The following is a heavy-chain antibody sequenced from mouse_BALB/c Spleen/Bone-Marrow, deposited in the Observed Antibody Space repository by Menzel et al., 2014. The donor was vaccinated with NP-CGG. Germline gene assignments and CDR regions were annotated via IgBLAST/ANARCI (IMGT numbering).Heavy chain of an antibody. V-gene: IGHV5-6*02. CDR1: GFTFSSYG. CDR2: ISSGGSYT. CDR3: ARRRDYYAMDY. J-gene: IGHJ4*01. Sequence: DVKLVESGGDLVKPGGSLKLSCAASGFTFSSYGMSWVRQTPDKRLEWVATISSGGSYTYYPDSVKGRFTISRDNAKNTLYLQMSRLKSEDYSMYYCARRRDYYAMDYWGQGTSVTVSS.